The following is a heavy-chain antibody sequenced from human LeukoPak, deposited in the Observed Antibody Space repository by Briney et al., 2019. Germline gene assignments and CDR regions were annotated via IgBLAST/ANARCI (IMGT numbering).Heavy chain of an antibody. CDR3: AKLGSALDV. D-gene: IGHD6-19*01. Sequence: GGSLRLSCAASGFTFSSYAMHWVRQAPGKGLEWVAVISYDGSNKYYADSVKGRFTISRDNSKDTLYLQMNSLRAEDTAVYYCAKLGSALDVWGQGTTVTVSS. J-gene: IGHJ6*02. CDR2: ISYDGSNK. V-gene: IGHV3-30-3*02. CDR1: GFTFSSYA.